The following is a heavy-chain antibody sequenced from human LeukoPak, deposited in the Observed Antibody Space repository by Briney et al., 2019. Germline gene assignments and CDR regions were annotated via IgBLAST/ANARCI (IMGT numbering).Heavy chain of an antibody. Sequence: AGGSLRLSCAASGFTFSDYYMIWIRQAPGKGLEWLAYISYTGTTIYYADSVRGRLTISRDNANNSLYLQMNSLRAEDTAVYYCARVPGLFTSDYYYIDVWGKGTTVSVSS. CDR1: GFTFSDYY. CDR3: ARVPGLFTSDYYYIDV. J-gene: IGHJ6*03. V-gene: IGHV3-11*04. CDR2: ISYTGTTI.